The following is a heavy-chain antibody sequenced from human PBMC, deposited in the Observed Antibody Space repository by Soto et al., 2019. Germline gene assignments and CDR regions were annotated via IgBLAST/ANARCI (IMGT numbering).Heavy chain of an antibody. CDR1: GGSISSSSYY. CDR3: ARPLWFGELLSPSYYYYGMDV. J-gene: IGHJ6*02. CDR2: IYYSGST. Sequence: SETLSLTWTVSGGSISSSSYYGGWIRQPPGKGLEWIGSIYYSGSTYYNPSLKSRVTISVDTSKNQFSLKLSSVTAADTAVYYCARPLWFGELLSPSYYYYGMDVWGQGTTVS. D-gene: IGHD3-10*01. V-gene: IGHV4-39*01.